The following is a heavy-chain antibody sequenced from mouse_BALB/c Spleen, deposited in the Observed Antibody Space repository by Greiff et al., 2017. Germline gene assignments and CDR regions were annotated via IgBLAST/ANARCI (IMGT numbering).Heavy chain of an antibody. V-gene: IGHV2-9*02. CDR3: ARDNTTPLFAY. J-gene: IGHJ3*01. D-gene: IGHD1-1*01. Sequence: VMLVESEPGLVAPSQSLSITCTVSGFSLTSYGVHWVRQPPGKGLEWLGVIWAGGSTNYNSALMSRLSISKDNSKSQVFLKMNSLQTDDTAMYYCARDNTTPLFAYWGQGTLVTVSA. CDR1: GFSLTSYG. CDR2: IWAGGST.